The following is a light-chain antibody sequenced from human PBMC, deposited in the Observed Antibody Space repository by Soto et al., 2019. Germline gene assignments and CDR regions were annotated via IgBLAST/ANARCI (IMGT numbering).Light chain of an antibody. CDR1: QSVSTNN. CDR2: GAS. V-gene: IGKV3-20*01. CDR3: QQFDKSRWT. J-gene: IGKJ1*01. Sequence: EIVLTQSPGTLSLAPGDRATLSCRASQSVSTNNFAWYQQRPGQAPRLLIYGASSRATGIPDRFSGSGSGTDFTLTISRLEPEAFAVYYCQQFDKSRWTFGQGPKVDI.